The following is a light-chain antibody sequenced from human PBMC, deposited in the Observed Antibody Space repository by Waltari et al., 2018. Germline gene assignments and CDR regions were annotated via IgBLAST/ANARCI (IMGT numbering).Light chain of an antibody. CDR3: SSYTSSSTLEV. V-gene: IGLV2-14*01. J-gene: IGLJ2*01. CDR1: SSDVGGYNS. Sequence: QSALTQPASVSGSPGQSITISCTGTSSDVGGYNSVPWYQQHPGKAPKLMLYEVSNRPSGVSNRFSGSKSGNTASLTISGLQAEDEADYYCSSYTSSSTLEVFGGGTKLTVL. CDR2: EVS.